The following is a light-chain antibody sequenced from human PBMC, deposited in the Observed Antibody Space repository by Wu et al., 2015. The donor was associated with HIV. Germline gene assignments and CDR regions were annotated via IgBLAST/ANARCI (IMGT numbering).Light chain of an antibody. CDR3: QQFGNSPYS. V-gene: IGKV3-20*01. CDR1: QSVSSSF. J-gene: IGKJ2*03. Sequence: EIVLTQSPGTLSLSPGKTATLSCRASQSVSSSFLAWYQQKPGQTPRLFIYGASNRATGIPDRFSGSGSGTDFSLTISRLEPEDFAVYYCQQFGNSPYSFGQGTKLEI. CDR2: GAS.